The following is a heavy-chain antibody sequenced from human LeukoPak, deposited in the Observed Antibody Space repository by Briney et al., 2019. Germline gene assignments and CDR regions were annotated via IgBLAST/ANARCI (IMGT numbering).Heavy chain of an antibody. J-gene: IGHJ4*02. Sequence: ASVKVSCKASGYTFTGYYMHWVRQAPGQGLEWMGWINPNSGGTNYAQKFQGRVTMTRDTSISTAYMELSRLRSDDTAVYYCARSGTSSVQRCSGYDWDYWGQGTLVTVSS. CDR2: INPNSGGT. CDR1: GYTFTGYY. V-gene: IGHV1-2*02. CDR3: ARSGTSSVQRCSGYDWDY. D-gene: IGHD5-12*01.